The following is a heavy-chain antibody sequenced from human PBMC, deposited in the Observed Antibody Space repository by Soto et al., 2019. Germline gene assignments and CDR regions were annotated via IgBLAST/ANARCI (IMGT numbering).Heavy chain of an antibody. CDR2: INPGGGSA. Sequence: QVDLVQSGAEVKKPGASVTISCKASGSAITRYYIHWVRQAPGRGLEWMGIINPGGGSASYAQTFQDRVTIDKDTSTGTVYMDLRSLRTEDTAVYYWARDTSGWSLNGLDVWGQGTTVNVSS. CDR1: GSAITRYY. V-gene: IGHV1-46*01. J-gene: IGHJ6*02. CDR3: ARDTSGWSLNGLDV. D-gene: IGHD6-19*01.